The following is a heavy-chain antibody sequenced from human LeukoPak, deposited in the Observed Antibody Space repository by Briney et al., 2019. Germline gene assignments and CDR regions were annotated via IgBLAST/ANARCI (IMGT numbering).Heavy chain of an antibody. CDR2: ISYDGSNK. D-gene: IGHD3-9*01. J-gene: IGHJ4*02. Sequence: GRSLRLSCAASGFTFSSYGMHWVRQAPGKGLEWVAVISYDGSNKYYADSVKGRFTISRDNSKNTLYLQMNSLRAEDTAVYNCAKGRLRYFDWLTYFDYWGQGTLVTVSS. CDR1: GFTFSSYG. V-gene: IGHV3-30*18. CDR3: AKGRLRYFDWLTYFDY.